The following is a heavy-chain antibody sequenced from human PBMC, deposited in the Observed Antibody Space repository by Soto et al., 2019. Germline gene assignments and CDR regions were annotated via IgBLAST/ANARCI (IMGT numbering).Heavy chain of an antibody. CDR1: GGTFNSYS. J-gene: IGHJ6*02. Sequence: ASVKVSCQASGGTFNSYSLSWGREAPGQRIGWMRGSIPIFGTADYAQRFQGRVTITADESTSTAYMELSSLRSDDTAVYYCARDRVAAAGSYYYYYGMDVWGQGTTVTVSS. V-gene: IGHV1-69*13. CDR3: ARDRVAAAGSYYYYYGMDV. CDR2: SIPIFGTA. D-gene: IGHD6-13*01.